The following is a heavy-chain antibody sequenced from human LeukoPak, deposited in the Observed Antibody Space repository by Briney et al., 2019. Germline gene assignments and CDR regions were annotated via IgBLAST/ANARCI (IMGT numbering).Heavy chain of an antibody. D-gene: IGHD3-10*01. J-gene: IGHJ6*03. CDR1: GFTFNNYA. V-gene: IGHV3-23*01. CDR2: VSSTGGST. Sequence: GGSLRLSCAASGFTFNNYAMDWVRQAPGKGLEWVSAVSSTGGSTHYADSVRGRFTISRDNSKNTLYLHMNNLRAEDTALYFCAKFSGSGLFYYYIDVWGKGTMVTVSS. CDR3: AKFSGSGLFYYYIDV.